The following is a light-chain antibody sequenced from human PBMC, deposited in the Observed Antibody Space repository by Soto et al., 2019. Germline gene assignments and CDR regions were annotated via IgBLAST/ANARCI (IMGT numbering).Light chain of an antibody. V-gene: IGLV2-14*01. J-gene: IGLJ2*01. CDR2: EVS. Sequence: QSALTQPASVSGSPGQSITISCTGTSSDVGGYTYVSWYQQHPGKAPKLMIYEVSNRPSGVSNRFSGSKSGNTASLTISGLQAEDEADYYCISYTSSRTPLVFGGGTQLTVL. CDR3: ISYTSSRTPLV. CDR1: SSDVGGYTY.